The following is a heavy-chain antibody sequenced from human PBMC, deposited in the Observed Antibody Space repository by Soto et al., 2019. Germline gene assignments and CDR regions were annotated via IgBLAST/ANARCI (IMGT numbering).Heavy chain of an antibody. Sequence: QVTLKESCPVLVKPTETLTLTFTGSGFSLSNARMGVSWIRQPPGKALEWLAHMFSNDENSYSTSLKSRLTISKDTSKSQGVLTMTYMDPVDTATYYCARIHFWQWSLYSFVYWGQGTLVPVSS. J-gene: IGHJ4*02. CDR3: ARIHFWQWSLYSFVY. D-gene: IGHD3-3*01. CDR2: MFSNDEN. V-gene: IGHV2-26*01. CDR1: GFSLSNARMG.